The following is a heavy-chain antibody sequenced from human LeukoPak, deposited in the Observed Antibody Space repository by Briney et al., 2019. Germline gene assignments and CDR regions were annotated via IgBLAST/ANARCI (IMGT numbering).Heavy chain of an antibody. J-gene: IGHJ4*02. CDR2: FDPEDGET. Sequence: GASVKVSCKVSGYTLTELSMHWVRQAPGKGLEWMGGFDPEDGETIYAQKFQGRVTMTEDTSTDTAYMELSSLRPEDTAVYYCATPRPRNYYDSSGPQFDYWGQGTLVTVSS. D-gene: IGHD3-22*01. CDR3: ATPRPRNYYDSSGPQFDY. V-gene: IGHV1-24*01. CDR1: GYTLTELS.